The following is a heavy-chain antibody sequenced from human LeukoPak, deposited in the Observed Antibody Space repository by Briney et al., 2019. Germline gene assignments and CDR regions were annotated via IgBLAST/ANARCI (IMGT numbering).Heavy chain of an antibody. Sequence: PGGSLRPSCAASGFTFSAYSMNWVRQAPGEGLGWVSSIGAAGGHIYYTDSMKGRFTISRDNAKSSLFLQMNSLRAEDTGIYYCVRVGSGATRAETLDLWGQGTMVTVSS. CDR3: VRVGSGATRAETLDL. J-gene: IGHJ3*01. CDR2: IGAAGGHI. V-gene: IGHV3-21*01. CDR1: GFTFSAYS. D-gene: IGHD6-19*01.